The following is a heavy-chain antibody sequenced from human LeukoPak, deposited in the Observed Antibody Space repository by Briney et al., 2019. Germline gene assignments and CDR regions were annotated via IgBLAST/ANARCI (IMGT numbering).Heavy chain of an antibody. J-gene: IGHJ4*02. CDR3: ARDRFWSRGFDSAGPLHYFDY. V-gene: IGHV3-30-3*01. D-gene: IGHD3-9*01. Sequence: RRSLTLSCSVSGFTLSNFALHCVRQAPGMGLEWVGAISYDGSSKYYEDSVKGRFTISRDNYKNTLYLQMNSLGAEDTAVYSCARDRFWSRGFDSAGPLHYFDYWGQGTLVTVSS. CDR1: GFTLSNFA. CDR2: ISYDGSSK.